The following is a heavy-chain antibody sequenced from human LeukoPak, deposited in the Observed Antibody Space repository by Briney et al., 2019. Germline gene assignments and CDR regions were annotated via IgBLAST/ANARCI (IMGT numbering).Heavy chain of an antibody. J-gene: IGHJ4*02. CDR3: ARRGFYDTSGYLSDH. D-gene: IGHD3-22*01. V-gene: IGHV3-48*03. CDR2: ISTSGSPI. CDR1: GFTFSSYE. Sequence: PGGSLRLSCAASGFTFSSYEMNWVRQAPGKGLEWVSYISTSGSPIYYGNSVKGRFTISRDDAKNSLYLQMNSLRAEDTALYYCARRGFYDTSGYLSDHWGQGTLVTVSS.